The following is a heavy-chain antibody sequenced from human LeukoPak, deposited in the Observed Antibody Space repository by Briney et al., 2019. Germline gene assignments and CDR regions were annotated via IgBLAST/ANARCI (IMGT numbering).Heavy chain of an antibody. J-gene: IGHJ6*03. D-gene: IGHD4-17*01. CDR2: ISAYNGNT. Sequence: VASVKVSCKASGGTFSSYAISWVRQAPGQGLEWMGWISAYNGNTNYAQKLQGRVTMTTDTSTSTAYMELRSLRSDDTAVYYCARTGDGNYYYYYYMDVWGKGTTVTVSS. CDR3: ARTGDGNYYYYYYMDV. CDR1: GGTFSSYA. V-gene: IGHV1-18*01.